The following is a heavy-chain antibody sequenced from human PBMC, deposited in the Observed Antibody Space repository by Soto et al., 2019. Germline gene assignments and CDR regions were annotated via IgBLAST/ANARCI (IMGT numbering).Heavy chain of an antibody. D-gene: IGHD6-19*01. Sequence: QVQLVHSGAEVKKPGSSVMVSCKAYGDTFSSYGISSVRQAPGQGLEFMGGIIPKFGTTNYAQKFRGRVTITADESTSTAYMEVSSLRSEDTAVYYCARASGRGWYNWFVPWGQGTLVTVSS. CDR3: ARASGRGWYNWFVP. CDR2: IIPKFGTT. V-gene: IGHV1-69*01. J-gene: IGHJ5*02. CDR1: GDTFSSYG.